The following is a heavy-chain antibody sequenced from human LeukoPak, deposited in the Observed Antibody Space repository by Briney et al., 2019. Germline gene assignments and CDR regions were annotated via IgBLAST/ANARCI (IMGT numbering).Heavy chain of an antibody. Sequence: GASVKVSCKASGYTFTGYYMHWVRQAPGQGLEWMGWINPNSGGTNYAQKFQGRVTMTRDTSISTAYMELSRLRSDDTAVYYCARVKAAGTRAAFDYWGREPWSPSPQ. D-gene: IGHD6-13*01. CDR2: INPNSGGT. CDR3: ARVKAAGTRAAFDY. J-gene: IGHJ4*02. V-gene: IGHV1-2*02. CDR1: GYTFTGYY.